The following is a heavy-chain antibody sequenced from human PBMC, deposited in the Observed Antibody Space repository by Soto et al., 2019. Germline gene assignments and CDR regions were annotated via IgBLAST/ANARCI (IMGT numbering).Heavy chain of an antibody. V-gene: IGHV4-59*01. D-gene: IGHD3-16*01. CDR1: GGSISSYY. J-gene: IGHJ6*03. CDR2: IYYSGST. CDR3: ASFGSGGRPPYYYMDV. Sequence: SETLSLTCTVSGGSISSYYWSWIRQPPGKGLEWIGYIYYSGSTNYNPSLKSRVTISVDTSKNQFSLKLSSVTAADTAVYYCASFGSGGRPPYYYMDVWGKGTTVTVSS.